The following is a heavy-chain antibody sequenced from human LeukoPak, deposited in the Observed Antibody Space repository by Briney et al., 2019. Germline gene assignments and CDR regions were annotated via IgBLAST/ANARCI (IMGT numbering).Heavy chain of an antibody. CDR2: INTNTGNP. Sequence: ASVKVSCKASGYTFTNYTMNWVRQAPGQGLEWMGWINTNTGNPTYAQGFTGRFVFSLDTSVSTAYLQISSLKAEDTAVYYCARPKLRWGAYYYMDVWGKGTTVTVSS. CDR1: GYTFTNYT. J-gene: IGHJ6*03. V-gene: IGHV7-4-1*02. D-gene: IGHD4-23*01. CDR3: ARPKLRWGAYYYMDV.